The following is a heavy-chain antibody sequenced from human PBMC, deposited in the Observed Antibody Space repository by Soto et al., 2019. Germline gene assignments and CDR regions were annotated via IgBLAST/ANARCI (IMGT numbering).Heavy chain of an antibody. CDR1: GGTFSSYA. Sequence: ASVKVSCQASGGTFSSYAISWVRQAPGHGLEWMGGIIPIFGTANYAQKFQGRVTITADKSTSTAYMELSSLRSEDTAVYYCARPPGYSSDWYYFDLWGQGTQVTVSS. J-gene: IGHJ4*02. CDR3: ARPPGYSSDWYYFDL. CDR2: IIPIFGTA. D-gene: IGHD6-13*01. V-gene: IGHV1-69*06.